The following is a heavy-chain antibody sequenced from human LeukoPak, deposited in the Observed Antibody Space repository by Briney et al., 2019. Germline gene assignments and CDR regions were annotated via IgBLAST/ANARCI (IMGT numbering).Heavy chain of an antibody. Sequence: SETLSLTCTVSGGSINNYYWSWIRQPPGKGLEWIGYIYYTGSTNYTPSLKSRVTISVDTSTNQFSLKLTSVTATDTALYYCARHRPAISGFDYWGQGTLVTVSS. CDR3: ARHRPAISGFDY. D-gene: IGHD5-24*01. V-gene: IGHV4-59*08. CDR1: GGSINNYY. J-gene: IGHJ4*02. CDR2: IYYTGST.